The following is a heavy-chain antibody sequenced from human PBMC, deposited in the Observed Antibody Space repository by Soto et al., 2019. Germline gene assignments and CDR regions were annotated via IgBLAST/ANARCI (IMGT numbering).Heavy chain of an antibody. CDR2: ISYDGSNK. V-gene: IGHV3-30-3*01. CDR1: GFTFSSYA. Sequence: QVQLVESGGGVVQPGRSLRLSCAASGFTFSSYAMHWVRQAPGKGLEWVAVISYDGSNKYYADSVKGRFTISRDNSKNTLYLQMNSLRAEDTAVYYCARDRLDYYDRSTYGMDVWGQGTTVTVSS. J-gene: IGHJ6*02. CDR3: ARDRLDYYDRSTYGMDV. D-gene: IGHD3-22*01.